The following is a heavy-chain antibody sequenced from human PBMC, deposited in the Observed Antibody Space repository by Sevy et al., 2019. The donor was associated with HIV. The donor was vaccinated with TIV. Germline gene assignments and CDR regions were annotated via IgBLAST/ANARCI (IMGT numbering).Heavy chain of an antibody. CDR1: GFTFSRNG. CDR2: IFYDGNYT. Sequence: GGSLRLSCAASGFTFSRNGMHWVRQAPGKGLEWVAGIFYDGNYTYYAHSVKGRLRISRDNSENTLYVHMDRLRVEDTAVYYCAKESGSDWYFDYWGQGTLVTVSS. D-gene: IGHD2-21*01. J-gene: IGHJ4*02. CDR3: AKESGSDWYFDY. V-gene: IGHV3-33*06.